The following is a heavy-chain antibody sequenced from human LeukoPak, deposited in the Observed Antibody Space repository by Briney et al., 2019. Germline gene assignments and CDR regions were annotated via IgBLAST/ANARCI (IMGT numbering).Heavy chain of an antibody. CDR2: ISGSGTFT. CDR3: ARVLGSGSQPYDY. Sequence: PGGSLRLSCAASGFTFRSYAMTWVRQAPGKGLEWVSGISGSGTFTFYADSVKGRFTVSRDNFKDTLYLQMSSLRTDDTAVYSCARVLGSGSQPYDYWGRGTLVTVSS. J-gene: IGHJ4*02. V-gene: IGHV3-23*01. CDR1: GFTFRSYA. D-gene: IGHD3-10*01.